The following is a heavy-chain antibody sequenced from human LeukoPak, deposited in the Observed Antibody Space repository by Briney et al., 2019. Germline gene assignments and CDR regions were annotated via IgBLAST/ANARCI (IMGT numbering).Heavy chain of an antibody. Sequence: ASVRVSCRASGYTFTRCCISWVPEAPGQGLEWMGWISAYNGNTNYAQKLQGRVTMTTDTSTSTAYMELRSLRSDDTAVYYCARAKVGATAGFDYWGQGTLVTVSS. V-gene: IGHV1-18*01. CDR3: ARAKVGATAGFDY. D-gene: IGHD1-26*01. CDR2: ISAYNGNT. CDR1: GYTFTRCC. J-gene: IGHJ4*02.